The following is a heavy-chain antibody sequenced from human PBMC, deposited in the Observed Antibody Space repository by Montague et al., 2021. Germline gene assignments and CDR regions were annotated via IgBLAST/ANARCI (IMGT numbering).Heavy chain of an antibody. CDR3: ARHVIGNYGMDV. J-gene: IGHJ6*02. Sequence: SETLSLTCTVSGGSISSSSYYWGWIRQPPGKGLEWIGSIYYSGSTYYNPSLKSRVTISVDTSKNQFPLKLSSVTAADTAVYYCARHVIGNYGMDVWGQGTTVTASS. CDR1: GGSISSSSYY. V-gene: IGHV4-39*01. D-gene: IGHD3-16*02. CDR2: IYYSGST.